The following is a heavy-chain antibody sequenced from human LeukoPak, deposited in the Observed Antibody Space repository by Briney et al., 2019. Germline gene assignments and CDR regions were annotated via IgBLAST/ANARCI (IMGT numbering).Heavy chain of an antibody. D-gene: IGHD5-18*01. Sequence: SETLSLTXTVSGGSIRSSSYYWGWIRQPPGKGLDWIGSIYYSGSTYYNPSLKSRVTISVDTSKNQFSLKLSSVTAADTAVYYCARRRAMVFYFDYWGQGTLVTVSS. CDR2: IYYSGST. CDR3: ARRRAMVFYFDY. J-gene: IGHJ4*02. CDR1: GGSIRSSSYY. V-gene: IGHV4-39*01.